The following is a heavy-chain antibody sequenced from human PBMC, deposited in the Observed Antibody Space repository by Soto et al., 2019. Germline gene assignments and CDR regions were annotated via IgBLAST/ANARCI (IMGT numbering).Heavy chain of an antibody. CDR3: TTDSYITSIIVRFDY. D-gene: IGHD3-22*01. V-gene: IGHV3-15*07. Sequence: GGSLXLSCAASGFNFCNAWINWVRQAPGKGLEWVGRVKSKNDGGTTDFAAPVKGRFAISRDDSKNMVYLEMNSLQTEDTAIYYCTTDSYITSIIVRFDYWGHGTLVTLSS. CDR2: VKSKNDGGTT. CDR1: GFNFCNAW. J-gene: IGHJ4*01.